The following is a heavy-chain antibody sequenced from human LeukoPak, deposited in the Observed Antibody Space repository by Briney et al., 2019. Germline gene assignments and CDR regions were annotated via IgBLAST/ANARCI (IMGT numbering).Heavy chain of an antibody. CDR2: INPSGGST. J-gene: IGHJ4*02. D-gene: IGHD2-15*01. V-gene: IGHV1-46*01. Sequence: ASVKVSCKVSGYTLTELSMHWVRQAPGQGLEWMGIINPSGGSTSYAQKFQGRVTMTRDTSTSTVYMELSSLRSGDTAVYYCARERNQWSQQGDFDYWGQGTLVTVSS. CDR1: GYTLTELS. CDR3: ARERNQWSQQGDFDY.